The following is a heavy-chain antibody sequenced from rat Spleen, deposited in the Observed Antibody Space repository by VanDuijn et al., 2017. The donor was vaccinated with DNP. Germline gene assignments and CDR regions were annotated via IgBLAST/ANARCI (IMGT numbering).Heavy chain of an antibody. CDR2: ISPNSDNT. J-gene: IGHJ2*01. CDR3: AKDPEYYGFQGYFDY. D-gene: IGHD1-6*01. V-gene: IGHV5-19*01. Sequence: EVQLVESGGGLVQPGRSLKISCAASGFTFSTYDMTWVRQAPARGLEWVALISPNSDNTYYRDSVKGRFTISRANAENTVYLQMNSLRFDDTATYYCAKDPEYYGFQGYFDYWGQGVMVTVSS. CDR1: GFTFSTYD.